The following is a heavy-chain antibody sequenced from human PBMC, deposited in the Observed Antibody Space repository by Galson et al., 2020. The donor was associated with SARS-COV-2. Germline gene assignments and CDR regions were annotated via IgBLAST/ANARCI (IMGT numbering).Heavy chain of an antibody. Sequence: ASETLSLTCTVSGGSISSGGYYWSWIRQHPGKGLEWIGYIYYSGSTYYNPSLKSRVTISVDTSKNQFSLKLSSVTAADTAVYYCARGGELRYFGWLFSYFGMDVWGQGTTGTVSS. CDR2: IYYSGST. D-gene: IGHD3-9*01. CDR1: GGSISSGGYY. CDR3: ARGGELRYFGWLFSYFGMDV. V-gene: IGHV4-31*03. J-gene: IGHJ6*02.